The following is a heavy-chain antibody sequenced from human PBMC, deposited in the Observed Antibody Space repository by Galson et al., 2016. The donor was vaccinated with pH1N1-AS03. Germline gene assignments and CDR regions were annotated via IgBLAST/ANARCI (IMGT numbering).Heavy chain of an antibody. D-gene: IGHD3-10*01. CDR2: IYYSGGT. Sequence: SEPLSLTCTVSGGSVSSGSYYWNWIRQPPGKGLEWIGYIYYSGGTNYNPSLKSRVTISVDTSKNQFSLKLSSVTAADTAVYYCARDRGSYYGSDPWESEYYFYGMDVWGQGTTVTVSS. CDR1: GGSVSSGSYY. CDR3: ARDRGSYYGSDPWESEYYFYGMDV. J-gene: IGHJ6*02. V-gene: IGHV4-61*01.